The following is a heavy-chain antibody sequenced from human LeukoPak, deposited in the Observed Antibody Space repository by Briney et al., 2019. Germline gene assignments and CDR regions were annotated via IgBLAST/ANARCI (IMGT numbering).Heavy chain of an antibody. D-gene: IGHD1-26*01. CDR3: AKGMESSGTYYTGFDC. CDR2: ITGSGGST. J-gene: IGHJ4*02. CDR1: GFTFRNYG. Sequence: GGSLRLSCAASGFTFRNYGMQWVRQAPGKGLEWVSAITGSGGSTYYADSVEGRFTISRDNSKNTLFLLMNSLRAEDTAVYYCAKGMESSGTYYTGFDCWGQGTLVTVSS. V-gene: IGHV3-23*01.